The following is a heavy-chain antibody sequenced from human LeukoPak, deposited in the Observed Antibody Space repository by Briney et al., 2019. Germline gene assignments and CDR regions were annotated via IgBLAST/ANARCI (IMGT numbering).Heavy chain of an antibody. CDR2: INPNSGGT. D-gene: IGHD3-22*01. J-gene: IGHJ4*02. CDR3: ARSLMGYYDSSGFDY. CDR1: GYTFTGYY. V-gene: IGHV1-2*02. Sequence: ASVKVSCTASGYTFTGYYMHWVRQAPGQGLEWMGWINPNSGGTNYAQKFQGRVTMTRDTSISTAYMELSRLRSDDTAVYYCARSLMGYYDSSGFDYWGQGTLVTVSS.